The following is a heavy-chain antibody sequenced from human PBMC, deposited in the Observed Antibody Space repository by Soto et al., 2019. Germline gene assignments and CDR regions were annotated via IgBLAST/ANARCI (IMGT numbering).Heavy chain of an antibody. Sequence: SETLSLTCTVSGGSVSSGSYYWSWIRQPPGKGLEWIGYIYYSGSTNYNPSLKSRVTISVDTSKNQFSLKLSSVTAADTAVYNCARSPTLIYYSSSSPWFDPWGQGTLVTVSS. CDR2: IYYSGST. V-gene: IGHV4-61*01. CDR3: ARSPTLIYYSSSSPWFDP. J-gene: IGHJ5*02. D-gene: IGHD6-6*01. CDR1: GGSVSSGSYY.